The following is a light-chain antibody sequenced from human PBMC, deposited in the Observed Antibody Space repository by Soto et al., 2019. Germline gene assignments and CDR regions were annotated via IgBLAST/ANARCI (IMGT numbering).Light chain of an antibody. Sequence: EILLTQSPATLSLSPGQRAPLSCRASQSVGSSLAWYQQKPGQAPRLLIYGASNRATGIPARFSGSGSGTDFTLTISSLEPEDFSVYYCQQYNNWPLTFGGGTKVDIK. CDR1: QSVGSS. J-gene: IGKJ4*01. CDR3: QQYNNWPLT. CDR2: GAS. V-gene: IGKV3-11*01.